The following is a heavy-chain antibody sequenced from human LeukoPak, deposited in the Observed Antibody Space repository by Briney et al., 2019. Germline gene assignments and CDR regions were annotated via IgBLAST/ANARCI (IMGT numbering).Heavy chain of an antibody. CDR1: GYTFTSYD. D-gene: IGHD3-10*01. V-gene: IGHV1-8*01. CDR3: ARGPVLLWFGGGQYYYYYMDV. J-gene: IGHJ6*03. CDR2: MNPNSGNT. Sequence: ASVKVSCKASGYTFTSYDINWVRQATGQGLEWMGWMNPNSGNTGYAQKFQGRVTMTRNTSISTAYMELSSLRSEDTAVYYCARGPVLLWFGGGQYYYYYMDVWGKGTTVTISS.